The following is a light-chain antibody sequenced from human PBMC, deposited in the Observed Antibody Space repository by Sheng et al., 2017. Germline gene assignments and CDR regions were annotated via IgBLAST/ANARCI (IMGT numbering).Light chain of an antibody. CDR1: SSNIGAGYD. CDR2: GNN. Sequence: QSVLTQPPSVSGAPGQRVTISCTGSSSNIGAGYDVHWYQQLPGTAPKLLIYGNNNRPSGVPDRFSGSKSGTSASLAFTGLQAEDEADYYCQSYDSSLSGYVFGTGTKVTVL. CDR3: QSYDSSLSGYV. V-gene: IGLV1-40*01. J-gene: IGLJ1*01.